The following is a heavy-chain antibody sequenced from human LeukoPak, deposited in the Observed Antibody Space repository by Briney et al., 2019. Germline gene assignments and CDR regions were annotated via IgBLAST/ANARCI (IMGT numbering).Heavy chain of an antibody. CDR1: GFTFDDYG. D-gene: IGHD2-2*02. Sequence: GGSLRLSCAASGFTFDDYGMSWVRQAPGKGLEWVAFIQYDGSYKFYADSVQGRFSISRDNSKNTLFLQMNSLRAEDTAVYYCAKTSDQLLYSKFDYWGQGTLVTVSS. CDR2: IQYDGSYK. J-gene: IGHJ4*02. V-gene: IGHV3-30*02. CDR3: AKTSDQLLYSKFDY.